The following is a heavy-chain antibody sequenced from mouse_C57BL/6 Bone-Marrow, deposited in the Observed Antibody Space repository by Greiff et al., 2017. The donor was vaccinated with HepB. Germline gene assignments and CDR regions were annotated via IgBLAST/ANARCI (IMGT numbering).Heavy chain of an antibody. J-gene: IGHJ1*03. CDR2: IDPNSGGT. CDR3: ARGGLYLVWYFDV. CDR1: GCTFTSYW. V-gene: IGHV1-72*01. Sequence: QVQLKQPGAELVKPGASVKLSCKASGCTFTSYWMHWVKQRPGRGLEWIGRIDPNSGGTKYNEKFKSKATLTVDKPSSTAYMQLSSLTSEDSAVYYCARGGLYLVWYFDVWGTGTTVTVSS. D-gene: IGHD2-10*02.